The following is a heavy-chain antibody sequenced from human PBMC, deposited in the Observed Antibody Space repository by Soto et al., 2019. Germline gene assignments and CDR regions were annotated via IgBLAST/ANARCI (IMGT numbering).Heavy chain of an antibody. CDR2: IYYSGST. J-gene: IGHJ3*02. V-gene: IGHV4-59*01. CDR3: ARVSGSIVVPNAFDI. Sequence: SETLSLTCTVSGGSISSYYWSWIRQPPGKGLEWIGYIYYSGSTNYNPSPKSRVTISVDTSKNQFSLKLSSVTAADTAVYYCARVSGSIVVPNAFDIWGQGTMVTVSS. D-gene: IGHD3-22*01. CDR1: GGSISSYY.